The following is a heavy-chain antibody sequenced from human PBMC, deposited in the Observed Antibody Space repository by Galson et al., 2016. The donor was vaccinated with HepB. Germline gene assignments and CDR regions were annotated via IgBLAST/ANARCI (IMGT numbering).Heavy chain of an antibody. CDR1: GFPFSYYA. V-gene: IGHV3-23*01. Sequence: SLRLSCAASGFPFSYYAMNWVRQAPGKGLEWVSAITGRGGTTYYADSVKGRFTISRDNSKNTLYLQMNTLRAEDTAVYYCAKPGTTNAFDIWGQGTMATVSS. CDR2: ITGRGGTT. D-gene: IGHD3-10*01. CDR3: AKPGTTNAFDI. J-gene: IGHJ3*02.